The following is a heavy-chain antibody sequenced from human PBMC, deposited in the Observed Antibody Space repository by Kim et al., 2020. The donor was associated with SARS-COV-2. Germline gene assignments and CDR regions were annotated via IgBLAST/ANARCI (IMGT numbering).Heavy chain of an antibody. D-gene: IGHD1-1*01. J-gene: IGHJ4*02. CDR1: GYSFTSYW. Sequence: GESLKISCKGSGYSFTSYWISWVRQMPGKGLEWMGRIDPSDSYTNYSPSFQGHVTISADKSISTAYLQWSSLKASDTAMYYCARLQDEPPTIRGASENDYWGQGTLVTVSS. V-gene: IGHV5-10-1*01. CDR2: IDPSDSYT. CDR3: ARLQDEPPTIRGASENDY.